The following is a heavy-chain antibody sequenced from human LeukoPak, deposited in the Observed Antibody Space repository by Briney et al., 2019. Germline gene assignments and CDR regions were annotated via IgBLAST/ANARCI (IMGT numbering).Heavy chain of an antibody. D-gene: IGHD6-13*01. CDR1: GFTFSSYW. Sequence: GGSLRLSCAASGFTFSSYWMSWVRQAPGKGLEWVANINLDGSEKYYVDSVKGRFAISRDNAKNSLYLQMNSLRAEDTAVYYCARDKGIAAAGSDYWGQGTLVTVSS. CDR2: INLDGSEK. CDR3: ARDKGIAAAGSDY. J-gene: IGHJ4*02. V-gene: IGHV3-7*01.